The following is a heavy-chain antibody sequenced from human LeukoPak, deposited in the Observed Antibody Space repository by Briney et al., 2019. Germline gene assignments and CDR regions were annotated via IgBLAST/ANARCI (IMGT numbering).Heavy chain of an antibody. V-gene: IGHV3-15*01. J-gene: IGHJ4*02. CDR1: GFIFNNAW. D-gene: IGHD3-10*01. CDR3: TTSGTPFQC. CDR2: IKNKAEGGTT. Sequence: GGSLRLSCAASGFIFNNAWMNWVRLAPGKGLEWVGRIKNKAEGGTTDYAAPVKGRFTISRDDSKNTLYLQMNSLKTEDTAVYYCTTSGTPFQCWGQGTLVTVSS.